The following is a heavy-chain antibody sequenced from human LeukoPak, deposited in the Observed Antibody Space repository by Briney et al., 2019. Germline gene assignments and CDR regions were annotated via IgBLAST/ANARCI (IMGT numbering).Heavy chain of an antibody. V-gene: IGHV3-7*01. CDR3: ARDKAEGPTRLDN. Sequence: GGSLRLSCATSGFTFSGYWMSWVRQAPGKGLEWVANIKQDGSEEYYVDSVKGRFTISRDNAKNSLYLQMSGLRAEDTAVYYCARDKAEGPTRLDNWGQGTLVTVSS. J-gene: IGHJ4*02. CDR2: IKQDGSEE. D-gene: IGHD1-26*01. CDR1: GFTFSGYW.